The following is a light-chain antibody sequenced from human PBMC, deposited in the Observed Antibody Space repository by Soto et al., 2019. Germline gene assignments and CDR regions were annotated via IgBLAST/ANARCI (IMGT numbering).Light chain of an antibody. V-gene: IGKV1-5*03. CDR1: QRIGSL. CDR2: EVS. CDR3: QQYTSFPLT. J-gene: IGKJ4*01. Sequence: DIQMTQSPSTLSASIGDRVTITCRASQRIGSLLAWHQQEPGKAPKVLIYEVSSLESGVPSRFIGSGSGTEFTLTISSLQPGDFTTYYCQQYTSFPLTFGGGTKVDI.